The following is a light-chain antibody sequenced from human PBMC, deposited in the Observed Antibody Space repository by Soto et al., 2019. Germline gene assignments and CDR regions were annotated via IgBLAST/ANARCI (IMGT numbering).Light chain of an antibody. Sequence: QSVLPQPPSVSGAPGPRVTISCTGSSSNIGAGYDVHWYQQLPGTAPKLLIYGHSNRPSGVPDRFSGSKSGTSASLAIPGLHAEDEADYYCQSYDISLSGYVVFGGGTKLTVL. CDR1: SSNIGAGYD. J-gene: IGLJ2*01. V-gene: IGLV1-40*01. CDR3: QSYDISLSGYVV. CDR2: GHS.